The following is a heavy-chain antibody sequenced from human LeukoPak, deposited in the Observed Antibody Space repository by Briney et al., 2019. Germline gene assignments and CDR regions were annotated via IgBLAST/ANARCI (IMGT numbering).Heavy chain of an antibody. CDR1: GFALSSYG. V-gene: IGHV3-30*18. CDR3: AKDSLRWSYFYYGMDV. CDR2: ISYAGSNK. Sequence: GGSLRLSCAASGFALSSYGMHWVRQAPGKGLEWVAVISYAGSNKYYVDSVKGRFTISRDNSKNTLYLQMNSLRAEDTAVYYCAKDSLRWSYFYYGMDVWGQGTTVTVSS. D-gene: IGHD4-23*01. J-gene: IGHJ6*02.